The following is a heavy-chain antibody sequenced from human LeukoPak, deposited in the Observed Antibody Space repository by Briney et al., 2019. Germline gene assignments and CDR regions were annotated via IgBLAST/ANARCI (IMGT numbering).Heavy chain of an antibody. CDR1: GGSISSYY. D-gene: IGHD2/OR15-2a*01. V-gene: IGHV4-59*08. CDR2: ISDIGSI. CDR3: AGHHPRNTVDF. J-gene: IGHJ4*02. Sequence: SETLSLTCTVSGGSISSYYWSWIRQPPGKGLEWIAYISDIGSINYNPSLKSRVTISLDTSKNKFSLKLSSVTAADTAVYYCAGHHPRNTVDFWGQGTLVTVSP.